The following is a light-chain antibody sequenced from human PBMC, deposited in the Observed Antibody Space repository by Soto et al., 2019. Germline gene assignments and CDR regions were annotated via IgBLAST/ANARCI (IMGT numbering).Light chain of an antibody. CDR2: DAS. CDR1: QSINNW. V-gene: IGKV1-5*01. Sequence: DIPMTQSPSTLSASVGDRVTISCRASQSINNWLAWYQQKPGKAPKLLMYDASNLESGVPSRFSGSGSGTEFTLTISSLQPDDFATYYCQQYNSYSGTFGQGTKVEFK. CDR3: QQYNSYSGT. J-gene: IGKJ1*01.